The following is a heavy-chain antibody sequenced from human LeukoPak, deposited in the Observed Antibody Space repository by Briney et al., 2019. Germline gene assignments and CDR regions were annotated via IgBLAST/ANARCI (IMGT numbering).Heavy chain of an antibody. V-gene: IGHV4-39*07. J-gene: IGHJ4*02. CDR2: INYSGST. Sequence: SETLSLTCTVSGGSITSRSNYWGWIRQPPGKGLEWIGSINYSGSTYYNPSLKSRVTISVDTSKNQFSLKLSSVTAADTAVYYCAGGYALNYFDYWGQGTLVTVSS. CDR3: AGGYALNYFDY. CDR1: GGSITSRSNY. D-gene: IGHD5-18*01.